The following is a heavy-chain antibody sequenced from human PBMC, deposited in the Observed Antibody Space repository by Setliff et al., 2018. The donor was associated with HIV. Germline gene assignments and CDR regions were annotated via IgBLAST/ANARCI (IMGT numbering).Heavy chain of an antibody. V-gene: IGHV1-18*01. CDR3: ARPGGSYGDYGWYLRF. D-gene: IGHD4-17*01. J-gene: IGHJ4*02. Sequence: ASVQVSCKASGYPFSGYGISWVRQAPGQGLEWMGWISAYSGDTNYAQKFQGRLTMTTDTSTSTAYMELRSLRSDDTAMYYCARPGGSYGDYGWYLRFWGQGTPVTVSS. CDR2: ISAYSGDT. CDR1: GYPFSGYG.